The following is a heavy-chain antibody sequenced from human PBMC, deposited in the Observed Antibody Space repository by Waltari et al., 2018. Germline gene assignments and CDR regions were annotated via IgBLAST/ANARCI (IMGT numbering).Heavy chain of an antibody. CDR2: IQRDGTRK. CDR3: VKDPGLGGDFDI. D-gene: IGHD2-21*01. V-gene: IGHV3-30*02. CDR1: GFMLTSYG. J-gene: IGHJ3*02. Sequence: QVQLVESGGGVVQPGGSLRLHCAAFGFMLTSYGVHWVRQAPGKGLEWVTFIQRDGTRKDYADSVKGRFSISRDTSKNTVYLQMNSLSPEDTAVYYCVKDPGLGGDFDIWGQGTMVTVSS.